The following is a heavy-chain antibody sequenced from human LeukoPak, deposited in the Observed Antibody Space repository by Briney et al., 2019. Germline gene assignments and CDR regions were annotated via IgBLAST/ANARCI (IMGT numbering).Heavy chain of an antibody. CDR1: GFTVSSNY. CDR3: ARGQPYYYDSRGYSAPHD. J-gene: IGHJ4*02. Sequence: GGSLRLSCAASGFTVSSNYMSWVRQAPGKGLEWVSLIYSAGTTYYADSVKGRFIISRDNSKNTLYLQMNSLRAEDTAVYYCARGQPYYYDSRGYSAPHDWGQGTLVTVSS. D-gene: IGHD3-22*01. V-gene: IGHV3-53*01. CDR2: IYSAGTT.